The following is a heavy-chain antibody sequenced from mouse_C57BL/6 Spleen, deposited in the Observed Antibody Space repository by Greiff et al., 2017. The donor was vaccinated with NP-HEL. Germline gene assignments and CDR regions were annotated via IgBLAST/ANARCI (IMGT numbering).Heavy chain of an antibody. CDR2: INPNNGGT. J-gene: IGHJ4*01. CDR1: GYTFTDYY. CDR3: ARREPVDAMDY. V-gene: IGHV1-26*01. Sequence: EVQLQQSGPELVKPGASVKISCKASGYTFTDYYMNWVKQSHGKSLEWIGDINPNNGGTSYNQKFKGKATLTVDKSSSTAYMELRSLTSEDSAGYYCARREPVDAMDYWGQGTSVTVSS. D-gene: IGHD1-1*01.